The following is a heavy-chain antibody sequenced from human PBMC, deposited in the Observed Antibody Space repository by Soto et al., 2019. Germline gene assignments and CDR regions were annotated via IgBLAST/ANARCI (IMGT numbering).Heavy chain of an antibody. CDR3: ARPVERSTTCCIR. D-gene: IGHD1-1*01. Sequence: PGGSLRLSCAASGFTFSNYEMHWVRQAPGKGLEYVSGISNNGTHTDYAKSVKGRFTISRDNSENSLHLQMDSLRAEDMALYYCARPVERSTTCCIRWGQGTLVTVSS. V-gene: IGHV3-64*01. J-gene: IGHJ4*02. CDR1: GFTFSNYE. CDR2: ISNNGTHT.